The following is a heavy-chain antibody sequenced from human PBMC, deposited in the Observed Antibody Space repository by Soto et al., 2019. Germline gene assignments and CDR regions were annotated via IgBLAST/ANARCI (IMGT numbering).Heavy chain of an antibody. Sequence: QVQLQESGPGLVQPSETLSLTCTVSRGSINGHYWSWIRQPPGKSLEWIGHFYYSGTANYNPSLKSRVTMSVDSSKSHFSLKLSSVTAADTAVYYCATVGSGGWRDHFDYWGQGSLVTVSS. CDR3: ATVGSGGWRDHFDY. CDR2: FYYSGTA. V-gene: IGHV4-59*11. D-gene: IGHD6-19*01. J-gene: IGHJ4*02. CDR1: RGSINGHY.